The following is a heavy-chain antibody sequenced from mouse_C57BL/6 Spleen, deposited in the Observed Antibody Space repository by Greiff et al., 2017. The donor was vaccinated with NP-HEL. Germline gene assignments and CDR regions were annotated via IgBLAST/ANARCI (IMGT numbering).Heavy chain of an antibody. J-gene: IGHJ2*01. CDR2: IDPETGGT. CDR1: GYTFTDYE. Sequence: QVQLKESGAELVRPGASVTLSCKASGYTFTDYEMHWVKQTPVHGLEWIGAIDPETGGTAYNQKFKGKAILTADKSSSTAYMELRSLTSEDSAVYYCTYYSNWYFDYWGQGTTLTVSS. V-gene: IGHV1-15*01. CDR3: TYYSNWYFDY. D-gene: IGHD2-5*01.